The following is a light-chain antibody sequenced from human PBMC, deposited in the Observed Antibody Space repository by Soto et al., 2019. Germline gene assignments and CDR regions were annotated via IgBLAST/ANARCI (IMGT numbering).Light chain of an antibody. CDR3: SSYTSSSTLV. Sequence: QSALTQPASVSGSPGQSITISCTGTSSDVGGYNYVSWYQQHPVKAPKLMIYEVSNRPSGVSNRFSGSKSGNTASLTISGLQSEDEDDYYCSSYTSSSTLVFGGGTKVTVL. CDR2: EVS. J-gene: IGLJ2*01. V-gene: IGLV2-14*01. CDR1: SSDVGGYNY.